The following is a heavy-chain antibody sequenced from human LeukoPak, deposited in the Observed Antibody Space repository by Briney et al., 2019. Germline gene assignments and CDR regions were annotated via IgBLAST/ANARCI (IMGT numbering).Heavy chain of an antibody. D-gene: IGHD3-22*01. CDR1: GGSVSSSDFN. CDR3: ARDIRQKGYYYDSSGYYYGDAFDI. Sequence: PSETLSLTCTVSGGSVSSSDFNWAWIRQPPGKGLEWIGTIFYSGSTYYNPSLGSRVAISVDTSKNQFSLKLSSVTAADTAVYYCARDIRQKGYYYDSSGYYYGDAFDIWGQGTMVTVSS. J-gene: IGHJ3*02. V-gene: IGHV4-39*02. CDR2: IFYSGST.